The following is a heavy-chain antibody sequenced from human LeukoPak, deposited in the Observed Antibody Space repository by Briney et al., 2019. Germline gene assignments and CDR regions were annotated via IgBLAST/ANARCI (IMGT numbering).Heavy chain of an antibody. CDR1: GGSISSYY. CDR2: IYYSGST. D-gene: IGHD5-12*01. Sequence: SETLSLTCTVSGGSISSYYWNWIRQPPGKGLEWIGYIYYSGSTYYNPSLKSRVTILVDTSKNQFSLKLSSVTAADTAVYYCARSPDIVATTYYFDYWGQGTLVTVSS. J-gene: IGHJ4*02. CDR3: ARSPDIVATTYYFDY. V-gene: IGHV4-59*08.